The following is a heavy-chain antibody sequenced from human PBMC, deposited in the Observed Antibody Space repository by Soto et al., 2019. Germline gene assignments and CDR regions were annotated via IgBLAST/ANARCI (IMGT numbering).Heavy chain of an antibody. J-gene: IGHJ4*02. Sequence: QVQLVQSGAEVKKPGSSVKVSCKAYGGTFSTYALNWVRQAPGQGLEWLGGIIPMSGSPNYAQKFQGRVTITADESTSTAYMELSSLRSADTAIYYCARARYSSSWERFDYWGQGTLVTVSS. V-gene: IGHV1-69*01. CDR3: ARARYSSSWERFDY. CDR2: IIPMSGSP. CDR1: GGTFSTYA. D-gene: IGHD6-13*01.